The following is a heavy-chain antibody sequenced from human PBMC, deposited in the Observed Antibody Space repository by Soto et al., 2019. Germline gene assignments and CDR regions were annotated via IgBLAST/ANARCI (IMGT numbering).Heavy chain of an antibody. J-gene: IGHJ6*02. CDR3: ARDLRDIVVVVAATNYYYGTDV. Sequence: QVPLVESGGGVVQPGRSLSLSCAASGFTFSSYAMRWVRQAPGMGLEWVAVLSSAGRNKYYAASVKGLFTISRDISKNTLHLQRNSRRAEDTAAYYCARDLRDIVVVVAATNYYYGTDVWGQGTTVTVSS. CDR2: LSSAGRNK. CDR1: GFTFSSYA. V-gene: IGHV3-30-3*01. D-gene: IGHD2-15*01.